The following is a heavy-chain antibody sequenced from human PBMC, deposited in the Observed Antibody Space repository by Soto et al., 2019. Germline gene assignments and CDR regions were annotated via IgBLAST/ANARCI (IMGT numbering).Heavy chain of an antibody. CDR2: ISAYNGNT. D-gene: IGHD6-13*01. J-gene: IGHJ4*02. CDR1: GYTFTSYG. CDR3: ARETSIAAADY. V-gene: IGHV1-18*01. Sequence: QVQLVQSGAEVKKPGASVKVSCKASGYTFTSYGISWVRQAPGQGLEWMGWISAYNGNTNYAQKLQGRVTMTTDTTTGTAAMELWSLRSDATAVYYCARETSIAAADYWGQGTLVTVSS.